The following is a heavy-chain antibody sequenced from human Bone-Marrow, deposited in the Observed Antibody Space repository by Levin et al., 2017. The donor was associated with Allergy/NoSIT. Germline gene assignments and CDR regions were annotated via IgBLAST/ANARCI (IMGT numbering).Heavy chain of an antibody. J-gene: IGHJ5*01. V-gene: IGHV1-18*01. D-gene: IGHD6-19*01. CDR3: ARGGKYSSGWFDS. CDR2: ISAFNGDT. CDR1: DYTFSNYG. Sequence: ASVKVSCKASDYTFSNYGFSWVRQAPGQGLEWVGWISAFNGDTKYAQNFQDRVIMTANTSTNMAYMELRSLTSDDTAVYYCARGGKYSSGWFDSWGQGTLIAVSS.